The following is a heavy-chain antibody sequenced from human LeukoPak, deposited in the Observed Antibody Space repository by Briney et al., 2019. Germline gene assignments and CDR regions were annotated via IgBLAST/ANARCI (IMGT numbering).Heavy chain of an antibody. D-gene: IGHD2-15*01. J-gene: IGHJ4*02. V-gene: IGHV3-23*01. CDR1: GFTFGSYA. CDR2: ISGSGGST. Sequence: TGGSLRLSCAASGFTFGSYAMSWVRQAPGKGLEWVSAISGSGGSTYYADSVKGRFTISRDNSKNTLYLQMNSLRAEDTAVYYCAKNLPRGGCSGGSCYFDYWGQGTLVTVSS. CDR3: AKNLPRGGCSGGSCYFDY.